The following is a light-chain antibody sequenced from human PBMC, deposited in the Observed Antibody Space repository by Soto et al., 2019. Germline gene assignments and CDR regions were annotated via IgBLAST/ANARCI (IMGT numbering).Light chain of an antibody. V-gene: IGKV3-15*01. CDR2: GAS. CDR1: QSVRSD. J-gene: IGKJ4*01. CDR3: QQYSKWPLT. Sequence: EIVMTQSPATRSVSPGERATLFCRASQSVRSDLAWYQQKAGQSPRLLIYGASTRAAETPARFSGSGSETEFTLTISSLKYEDFAVYYCQQYSKWPLTFGGGTKVDIK.